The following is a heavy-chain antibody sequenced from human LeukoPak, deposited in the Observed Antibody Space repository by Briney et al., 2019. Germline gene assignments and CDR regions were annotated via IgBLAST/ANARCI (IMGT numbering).Heavy chain of an antibody. J-gene: IGHJ6*02. D-gene: IGHD2-2*01. CDR1: GYGFTSYW. CDR2: IYPGDSDT. CDR3: ARRDALAYYGMDV. Sequence: PGASLKISCKGSGYGFTSYWIGWVRPMPGKGLERMGIIYPGDSDTRYSPSFQGQVTISADKSISTAYPQWSSLKASDTAMYYCARRDALAYYGMDVWGQGTTVTVSS. V-gene: IGHV5-51*01.